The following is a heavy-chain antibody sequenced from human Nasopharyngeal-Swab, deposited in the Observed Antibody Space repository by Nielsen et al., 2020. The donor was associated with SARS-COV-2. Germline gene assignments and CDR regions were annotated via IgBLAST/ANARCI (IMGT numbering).Heavy chain of an antibody. Sequence: SLKISCAASGFTFDDYAMHWVRQAPGKGLEWVSGISGNSGSIGYADSVKGRFTIPRDNAKNSLYLQMNSLRAEDTALYYCTSNKYPLYSSSRGFDYWGQGTLVTVSS. CDR1: GFTFDDYA. V-gene: IGHV3-9*01. CDR3: TSNKYPLYSSSRGFDY. D-gene: IGHD6-6*01. CDR2: ISGNSGSI. J-gene: IGHJ4*02.